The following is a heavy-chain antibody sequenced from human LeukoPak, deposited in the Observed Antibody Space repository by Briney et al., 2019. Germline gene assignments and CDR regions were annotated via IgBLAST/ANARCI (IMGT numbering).Heavy chain of an antibody. J-gene: IGHJ4*02. CDR1: GGSIRSSYYY. CDR3: ARDAGGPHDY. V-gene: IGHV4-31*03. D-gene: IGHD3-10*01. Sequence: PSETLSLTCTVSGGSIRSSYYYWGWIRQHPGKGLEWIGYIYYSGSTYYNPSLKSRVTISVDTSKNQFSLKLSSVTAADTAVYYCARDAGGPHDYWGQGTLVTVSS. CDR2: IYYSGST.